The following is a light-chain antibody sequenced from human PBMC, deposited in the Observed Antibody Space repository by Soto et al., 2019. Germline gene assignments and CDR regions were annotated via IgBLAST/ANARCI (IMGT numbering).Light chain of an antibody. J-gene: IGKJ1*01. CDR3: QKVYSYPRT. CDR1: QDISSY. CDR2: GAS. V-gene: IGKV1-9*01. Sequence: DIQLTQSPSFLSASVGARVSFTCRARQDISSYLAWYQQHPGRAPRLLIFGASTLHSGVPSRFSGSGSGTEITLTIISLQHEDFATYQCQKVYSYPRTFGQGTKVDIK.